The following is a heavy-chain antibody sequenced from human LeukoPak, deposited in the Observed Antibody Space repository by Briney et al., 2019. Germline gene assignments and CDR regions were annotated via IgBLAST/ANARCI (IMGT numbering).Heavy chain of an antibody. CDR2: MNPNSGNT. V-gene: IGHV1-8*01. J-gene: IGHJ5*02. CDR3: ARDPRRWLDP. D-gene: IGHD1-14*01. Sequence: ASVKVSCKASGYTFTSYDINWVRQATGQGLEWMGWMNPNSGNTGYAQKFQGRITMTRNTSMNTAYMELSSLKSEDTAVYYCARDPRRWLDPWGQGTLVTVSS. CDR1: GYTFTSYD.